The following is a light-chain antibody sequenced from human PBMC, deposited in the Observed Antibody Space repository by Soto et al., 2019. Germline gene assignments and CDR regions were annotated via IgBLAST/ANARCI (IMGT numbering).Light chain of an antibody. Sequence: QSVLTQPASLSRSPGQSITISCTGTSSDIGAYDYVSWFQQHPGKAPKLMISEVNNRPSGISNRFSGSKSGNTAYLTISGLQVEEEADYFCFSFTTTSTHVFGTGTKVTV. J-gene: IGLJ1*01. V-gene: IGLV2-14*01. CDR2: EVN. CDR1: SSDIGAYDY. CDR3: FSFTTTSTHV.